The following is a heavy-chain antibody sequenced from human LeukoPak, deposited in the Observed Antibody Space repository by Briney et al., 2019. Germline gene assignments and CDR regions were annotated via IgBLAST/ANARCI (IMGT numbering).Heavy chain of an antibody. Sequence: GGSLRLSCAASGFTFSSYWMSWVRQAPGKGLEWVANIKQDGSEKYYVDSVKGRFTISRDNAKNSLYLQMNSLRAEDTAVYYCAKDPEQWLVKKAHFDYWGQGTLVTVSS. CDR1: GFTFSSYW. D-gene: IGHD6-19*01. J-gene: IGHJ4*02. CDR3: AKDPEQWLVKKAHFDY. CDR2: IKQDGSEK. V-gene: IGHV3-7*03.